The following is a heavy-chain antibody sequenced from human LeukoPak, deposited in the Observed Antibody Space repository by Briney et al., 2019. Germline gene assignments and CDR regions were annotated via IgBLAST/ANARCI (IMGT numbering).Heavy chain of an antibody. Sequence: SETLSLTCTVSGGSISSSSYYWGWIRQPPGKGLEWIGSIYYSGSTYYNPSLKSRVTISVDTSKNQFSLKLSSVTAADTAVYYCARTGPWFGFFDYWGQGTLVTVSS. D-gene: IGHD3-10*01. CDR2: IYYSGST. J-gene: IGHJ4*02. CDR3: ARTGPWFGFFDY. CDR1: GGSISSSSYY. V-gene: IGHV4-39*01.